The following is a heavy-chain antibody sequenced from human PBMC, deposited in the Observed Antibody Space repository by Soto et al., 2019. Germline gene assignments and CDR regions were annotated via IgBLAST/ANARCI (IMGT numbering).Heavy chain of an antibody. CDR1: GFTFSTYD. CDR2: INRASIYI. Sequence: PEGSLRLSCVASGFTFSTYDMNWVRQAPGKGLEWVSSINRASIYIYYADSVRGRFTISRDNAKNSLYLQMDSLRVEDTAVYYCARRTVTTYHYFDYWGQGTLVTVSS. CDR3: ARRTVTTYHYFDY. V-gene: IGHV3-21*01. J-gene: IGHJ4*02. D-gene: IGHD4-17*01.